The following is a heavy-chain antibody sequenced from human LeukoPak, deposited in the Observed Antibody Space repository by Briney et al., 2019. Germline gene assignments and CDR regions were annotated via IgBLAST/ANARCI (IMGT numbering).Heavy chain of an antibody. CDR1: GGSISSYY. Sequence: SETLSLTCTVSGGSISSYYWSWIRQPPGKGLEWIGYIYYSGSTNYNPSLKSRVIISVDMSKNQFSLKLSSVTASDTAVYYCARGIGSLDPWGQGTLVTVSS. CDR2: IYYSGST. CDR3: ARGIGSLDP. D-gene: IGHD2-2*03. V-gene: IGHV4-59*01. J-gene: IGHJ5*02.